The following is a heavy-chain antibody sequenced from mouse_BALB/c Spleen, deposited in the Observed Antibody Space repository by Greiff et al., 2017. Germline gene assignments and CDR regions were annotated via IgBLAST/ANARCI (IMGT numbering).Heavy chain of an antibody. CDR3: ARYYDYDRDLAY. V-gene: IGHV14-3*02. D-gene: IGHD2-4*01. J-gene: IGHJ3*01. Sequence: EVQLQQSGAELVKPGASVKLSCTASGFNIKDTYMHWVKQRPEQGLEWIGRIDPANGNTKYDPKFQGKATITADTSSNTAYLQLSSLTSEDTAVYYCARYYDYDRDLAYWGQGTLVTVSA. CDR2: IDPANGNT. CDR1: GFNIKDTY.